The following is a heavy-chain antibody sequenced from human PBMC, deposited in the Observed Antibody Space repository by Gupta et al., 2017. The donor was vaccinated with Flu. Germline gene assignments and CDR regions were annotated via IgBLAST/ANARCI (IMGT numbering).Heavy chain of an antibody. Sequence: QLQLQESGPGLVKPSETLSLNCTVSGDSISPIGYYWGWVRQPPGKGLQWIGSIFHSGITYYNPSLKGRVTISVDTSKNQFSLKVTSVTAADTAMYYCARRGHSYGEFDYWGQGTLVTVSS. J-gene: IGHJ4*02. CDR1: GDSISPIGYY. CDR2: IFHSGIT. CDR3: ARRGHSYGEFDY. D-gene: IGHD5-18*01. V-gene: IGHV4-39*01.